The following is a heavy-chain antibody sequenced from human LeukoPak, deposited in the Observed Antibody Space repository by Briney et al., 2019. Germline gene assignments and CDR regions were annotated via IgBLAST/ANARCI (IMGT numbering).Heavy chain of an antibody. J-gene: IGHJ5*02. CDR1: EYIFTGYF. CDR2: INPNSGDT. CDR3: ARAPSGNVNIVVVPATWPRTWWFDP. D-gene: IGHD2-2*01. V-gene: IGHV1-2*02. Sequence: GASVKVSCKASEYIFTGYFIHWVRQAPGQGLEWMGWINPNSGDTKNAQKFLGRVTMTRDTSISTAYMELSRLRSDDTAAYYCARAPSGNVNIVVVPATWPRTWWFDPWGQGTLVTVSS.